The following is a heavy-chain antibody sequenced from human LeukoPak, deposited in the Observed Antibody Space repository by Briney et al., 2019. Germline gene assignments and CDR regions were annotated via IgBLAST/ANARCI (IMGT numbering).Heavy chain of an antibody. CDR2: INHSGST. Sequence: PSETLSLTCAVYGGXFSGYYCSWIRQPPGKGLEWIGEINHSGSTNYNPSLKSRVTISVDTSKNQFSLKLSSVTAADTAVYYCASRPPITTVTTYWFDPWGQRTLVTVSS. J-gene: IGHJ5*02. CDR3: ASRPPITTVTTYWFDP. D-gene: IGHD4-17*01. V-gene: IGHV4-34*01. CDR1: GGXFSGYY.